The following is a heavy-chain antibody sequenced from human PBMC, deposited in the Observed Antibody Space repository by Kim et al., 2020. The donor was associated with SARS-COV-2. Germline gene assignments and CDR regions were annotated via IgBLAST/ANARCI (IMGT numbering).Heavy chain of an antibody. V-gene: IGHV4-34*01. CDR3: ARGPRDTAMVPYYFDY. CDR1: GGSFSGYY. CDR2: INHSGST. J-gene: IGHJ4*02. D-gene: IGHD5-18*01. Sequence: SETLSLTCAVYGGSFSGYYWSWIRQPPGKGLEWIGEINHSGSTNYNPSLKSRVTISVDTSKNQFSLKLSSVTAADTAVYYCARGPRDTAMVPYYFDYWGQGTLVTVSS.